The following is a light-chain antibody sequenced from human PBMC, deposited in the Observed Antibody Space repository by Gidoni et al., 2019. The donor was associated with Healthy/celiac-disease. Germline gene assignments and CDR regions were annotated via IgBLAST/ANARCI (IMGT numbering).Light chain of an antibody. Sequence: QSVLTQPPSASGTPGQRVTISCSGSSSNIGSNTVNWYQQLPGTAPKLLIYSNNQRPSGVPDRFSGSKSGTSASLAISGLQSEDEADYYCAAWDDSPHVVFGGGTKLIVL. CDR2: SNN. CDR1: SSNIGSNT. J-gene: IGLJ2*01. V-gene: IGLV1-44*01. CDR3: AAWDDSPHVV.